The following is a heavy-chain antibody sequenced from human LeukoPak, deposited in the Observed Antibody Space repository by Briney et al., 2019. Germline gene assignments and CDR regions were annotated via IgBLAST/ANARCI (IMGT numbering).Heavy chain of an antibody. CDR3: ARGSYDSSGYYLIDY. Sequence: GASVKVSCKASGYTFTSYDINWVRQATGQGLEWMGWMNSNSGNTGYAQKFQGRVTMTRNTSISTAYTELSSLRSEDTAVYYCARGSYDSSGYYLIDYWGQGTLVTVSS. V-gene: IGHV1-8*01. J-gene: IGHJ4*02. D-gene: IGHD3-22*01. CDR1: GYTFTSYD. CDR2: MNSNSGNT.